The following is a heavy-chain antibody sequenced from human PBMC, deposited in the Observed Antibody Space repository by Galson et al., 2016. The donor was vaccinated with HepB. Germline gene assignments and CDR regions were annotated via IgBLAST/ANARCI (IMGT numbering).Heavy chain of an antibody. J-gene: IGHJ1*01. D-gene: IGHD6-13*01. CDR3: ARDHRPPYSNTWYGGMDC. V-gene: IGHV3-48*03. Sequence: SLRLSCAASGFTFSSYEMNWVRQAPGKGLQWVSYISSSGRSIYYADSVKGRFTISRDNAKNSLYLQMNSLRGEDTAVYYCARDHRPPYSNTWYGGMDCWGQGTLVTVSS. CDR2: ISSSGRSI. CDR1: GFTFSSYE.